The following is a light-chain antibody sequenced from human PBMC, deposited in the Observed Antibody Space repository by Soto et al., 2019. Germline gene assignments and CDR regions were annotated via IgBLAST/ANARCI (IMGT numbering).Light chain of an antibody. Sequence: EIVMTQSPATLSVSPGDRATLSCRASQSVSINLAWYQQKPGQAPRLLIYGAFTRATGIPARFSGSGSGTEFTLTISSLQSEEFAVYYCQQYYDWPITFGQGTRLDIK. V-gene: IGKV3-15*01. J-gene: IGKJ5*01. CDR1: QSVSIN. CDR2: GAF. CDR3: QQYYDWPIT.